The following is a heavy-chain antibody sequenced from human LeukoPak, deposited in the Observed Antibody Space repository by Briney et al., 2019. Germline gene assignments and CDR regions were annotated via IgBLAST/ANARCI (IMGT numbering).Heavy chain of an antibody. D-gene: IGHD5-12*01. CDR2: FSGSGDST. V-gene: IGHV3-23*01. CDR3: AKDRTRYTGYVHFDY. Sequence: GGPLRLSCAASGCTFSNYAMSWVRQAPGKGLEWVSSFSGSGDSTNYADSVKGRFTISRDNSKNTLSLQMNGLRAEDTAVYYCAKDRTRYTGYVHFDYWGQGPLVTVSS. CDR1: GCTFSNYA. J-gene: IGHJ4*02.